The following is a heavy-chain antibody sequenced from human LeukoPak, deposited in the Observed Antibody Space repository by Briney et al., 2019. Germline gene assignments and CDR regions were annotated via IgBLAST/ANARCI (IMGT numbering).Heavy chain of an antibody. CDR3: ARLQNSDFWSGYLHNWFDP. J-gene: IGHJ5*02. D-gene: IGHD3-3*01. V-gene: IGHV4-4*09. CDR2: IYTSGHA. CDR1: GDSISSYY. Sequence: PSETLSLTCTDSGDSISSYYWTWIRQTPGNGLEWIGYIYTSGHANYNPSLKSRVTMSVDTSTNQFSLRLTSAIAADTAVYYCARLQNSDFWSGYLHNWFDPWGQGTLVTVSS.